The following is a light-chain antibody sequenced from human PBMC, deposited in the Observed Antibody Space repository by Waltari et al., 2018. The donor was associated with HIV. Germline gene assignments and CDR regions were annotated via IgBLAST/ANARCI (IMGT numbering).Light chain of an antibody. CDR1: QIISTY. CDR2: SAF. Sequence: DIQMTQSPSSLSASVGDRVTITCRASQIISTYLNWYQQKPGKAPKILVYSAFNLQSGVPSRFSGSGSGTDFTLTISTLQPEDFATYYCQQSYSTPRTFGQGTKVEIK. J-gene: IGKJ1*01. V-gene: IGKV1-39*01. CDR3: QQSYSTPRT.